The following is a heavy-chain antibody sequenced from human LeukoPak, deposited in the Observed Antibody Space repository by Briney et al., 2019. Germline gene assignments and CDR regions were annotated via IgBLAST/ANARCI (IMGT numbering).Heavy chain of an antibody. CDR1: GGTFISYA. D-gene: IGHD3-22*01. J-gene: IGHJ4*02. V-gene: IGHV1-69*04. CDR3: ARDLPKYYYDSSVYFDY. Sequence: SVKVSCKASGGTFISYAISWVRQAPGQGLEWMGRIIPILGIANYAQKFQGRVTITADKSTSTAYMELSSLRSEDTAVYYCARDLPKYYYDSSVYFDYWGQGTLVTVSS. CDR2: IIPILGIA.